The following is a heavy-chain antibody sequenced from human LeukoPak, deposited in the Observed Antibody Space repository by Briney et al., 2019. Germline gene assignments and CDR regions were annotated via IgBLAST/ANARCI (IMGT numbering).Heavy chain of an antibody. CDR3: TKRVKYGGTWDHFAD. Sequence: GGSLRLSCAASGFTFDNYRMSWVRQAPGKGLEWVSTVNADGGNKYYADSVKGRFTISRDNSKSTLLLQMNSLRVEDTAMYYCTKRVKYGGTWDHFADWGQGTLVTVPS. CDR1: GFTFDNYR. J-gene: IGHJ4*02. CDR2: VNADGGNK. D-gene: IGHD1-26*01. V-gene: IGHV3-23*01.